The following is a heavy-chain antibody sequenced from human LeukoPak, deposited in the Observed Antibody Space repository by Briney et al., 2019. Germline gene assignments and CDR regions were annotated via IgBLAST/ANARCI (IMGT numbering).Heavy chain of an antibody. V-gene: IGHV1-46*01. CDR1: GYTFTSYY. CDR2: INPSGGST. J-gene: IGHJ4*02. D-gene: IGHD4-17*01. Sequence: GASVKVSCKASGYTFTSYYMHWVRQAPGQGLEWMGIINPSGGSTSYAQKFQGRVTMTRDTSTSTVYMELSSLRSEDTAVYYCARAGLRGFWSDEGGWDYWGQGTLVTVSS. CDR3: ARAGLRGFWSDEGGWDY.